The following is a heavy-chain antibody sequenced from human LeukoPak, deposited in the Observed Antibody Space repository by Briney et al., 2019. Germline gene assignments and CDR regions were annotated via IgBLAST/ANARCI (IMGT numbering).Heavy chain of an antibody. J-gene: IGHJ4*02. CDR2: INQDGREK. V-gene: IGHV3-7*01. D-gene: IGHD3-9*01. Sequence: GGSVRLSCAASGFTFSNYWMSWVRQAPGKGLEWVANINQDGREKYYGESLKGRFTISRDNAKNSVYLQMNSLGTEDTAVYYCARDFDCDTSHLHPWLGDHWGQGTLVAVSS. CDR1: GFTFSNYW. CDR3: ARDFDCDTSHLHPWLGDH.